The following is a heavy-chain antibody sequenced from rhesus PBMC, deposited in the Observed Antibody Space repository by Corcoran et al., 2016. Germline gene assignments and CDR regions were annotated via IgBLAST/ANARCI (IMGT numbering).Heavy chain of an antibody. Sequence: VQLQESGPGVVKPSETLSLTCAVSGCSISDSYRWRWLRQPPGQGLEWIGYIDGSRTSTNYNPYLKSRVTIAKDTSKNQCSLKLSAVTAADTAVYYCARGLGVVVFTAMPEYDGLDSWGQGVVVTVSS. CDR3: ARGLGVVVFTAMPEYDGLDS. D-gene: IGHD2-27*01. CDR2: IDGSRTST. J-gene: IGHJ6*01. V-gene: IGHV4S10*01. CDR1: GCSISDSYR.